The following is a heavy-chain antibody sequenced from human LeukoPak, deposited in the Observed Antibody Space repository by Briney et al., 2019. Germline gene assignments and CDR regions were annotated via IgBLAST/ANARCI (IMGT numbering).Heavy chain of an antibody. V-gene: IGHV4-34*01. CDR3: ARLSGYHFDY. D-gene: IGHD5-12*01. CDR2: INPSGRT. CDR1: SGSLSDKY. Sequence: SETLSLTCGVYSGSLSDKYWSWIRQPPGKGLEWIGEINPSGRTNYNTSLKSRVTMSIDTSKNQFSLKLSSVTAADTAVYYCARLSGYHFDYWGQGALVTVSS. J-gene: IGHJ4*02.